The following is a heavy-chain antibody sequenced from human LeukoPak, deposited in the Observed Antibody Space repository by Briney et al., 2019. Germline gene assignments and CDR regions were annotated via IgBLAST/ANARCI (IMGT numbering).Heavy chain of an antibody. CDR2: IWYDGSNK. Sequence: GGSLRLSCAASGFTFSSYGMHWVRQAPGKGLEWVAVIWYDGSNKYYADSVKGRFTISRDNSKNTLYLQMNSLRAEDTAVYYCARDVSAVAGPDPPYYFDYWGQGTLVTVSS. D-gene: IGHD6-19*01. V-gene: IGHV3-33*01. CDR1: GFTFSSYG. J-gene: IGHJ4*02. CDR3: ARDVSAVAGPDPPYYFDY.